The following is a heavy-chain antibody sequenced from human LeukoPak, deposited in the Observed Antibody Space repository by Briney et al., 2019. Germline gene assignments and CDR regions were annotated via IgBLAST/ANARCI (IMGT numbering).Heavy chain of an antibody. J-gene: IGHJ4*02. D-gene: IGHD6-19*01. Sequence: PSETLSLTCTVSGGSISSYYWSWIRQPPGKGLEWIGYIYYSGSTNYNPSHKSRVTISVDTSKNQFSLKLSSVTAADTAVYYCARGHSSGWTLYYFDYWGQGALVTVSS. CDR3: ARGHSSGWTLYYFDY. V-gene: IGHV4-59*08. CDR1: GGSISSYY. CDR2: IYYSGST.